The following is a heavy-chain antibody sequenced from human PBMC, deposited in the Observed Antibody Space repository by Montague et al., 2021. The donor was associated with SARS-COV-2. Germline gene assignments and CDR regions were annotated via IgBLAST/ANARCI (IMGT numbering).Heavy chain of an antibody. V-gene: IGHV3-23*03. CDR3: AKGFQPYSYESSGFYTFDY. Sequence: SLRLSCAASGFTFSSYAMSWVRQAPGKVLEWVSVIYSGSSSTWXXXSXXXRFXISRDNPKNTLYLHLNSLRVDATAVYYCAKGFQPYSYESSGFYTFDYWGQGTLVTVSS. CDR1: GFTFSSYA. D-gene: IGHD3-22*01. J-gene: IGHJ4*02. CDR2: IYSGSSST.